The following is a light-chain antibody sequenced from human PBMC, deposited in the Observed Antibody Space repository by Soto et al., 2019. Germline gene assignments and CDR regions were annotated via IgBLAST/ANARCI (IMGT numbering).Light chain of an antibody. V-gene: IGKV3-15*01. CDR1: QSISSH. J-gene: IGKJ1*01. Sequence: IVITQSPATLSEAPGGRVTVSCTASQSISSHVAWYQQRPCQAPRLLINAASIRATDALDRSCGSGSGTEFTLTISSRRSQDSAVYYCQQHNKWPWTFGQGTKVDIK. CDR3: QQHNKWPWT. CDR2: AAS.